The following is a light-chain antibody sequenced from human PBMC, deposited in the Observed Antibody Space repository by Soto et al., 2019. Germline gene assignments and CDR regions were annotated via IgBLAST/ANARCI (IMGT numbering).Light chain of an antibody. CDR3: QQYNNWPVT. V-gene: IGKV3-15*01. Sequence: EIVMTQSPATLSVSPGERVTFSCRASQGVTSSLAWYQHKPGQAPRLLISGASTGATGIPARFSGSGSGTESTLTINSLQSEDFAIYYCQQYNNWPVTFGGGTK. J-gene: IGKJ4*01. CDR1: QGVTSS. CDR2: GAS.